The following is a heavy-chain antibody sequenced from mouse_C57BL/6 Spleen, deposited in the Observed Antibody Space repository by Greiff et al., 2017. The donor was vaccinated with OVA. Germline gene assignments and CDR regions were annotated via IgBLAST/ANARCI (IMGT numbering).Heavy chain of an antibody. J-gene: IGHJ2*01. V-gene: IGHV1-55*01. CDR1: GYTFTSYW. CDR3: ARGSGDLDY. CDR2: IYPGSGST. Sequence: QVKLLQPGADFVKPGASVKMSCKASGYTFTSYWITWVKQTPGQGLEWVGYIYPGSGSTNYNEKFKSKSTLTVDTSSSTVYMQLSRLTSEDSAVYYCARGSGDLDYWGQGTTLTVSS.